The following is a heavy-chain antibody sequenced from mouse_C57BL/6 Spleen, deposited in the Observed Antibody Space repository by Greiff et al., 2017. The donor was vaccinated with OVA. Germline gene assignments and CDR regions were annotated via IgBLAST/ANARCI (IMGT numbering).Heavy chain of an antibody. D-gene: IGHD1-1*01. J-gene: IGHJ4*01. CDR2: IDPSDSYT. Sequence: QVQLKESGAELVKPGASVKLSCKASGYTFTSYWMQWVKQRPGQGLEWIGEIDPSDSYTNYNQKFKGKATLTVDTSSSTAYMQLSSLTSEDSAVYYCARTVITTVVGGYYAMDYWGQGTSVTVSS. CDR3: ARTVITTVVGGYYAMDY. CDR1: GYTFTSYW. V-gene: IGHV1-50*01.